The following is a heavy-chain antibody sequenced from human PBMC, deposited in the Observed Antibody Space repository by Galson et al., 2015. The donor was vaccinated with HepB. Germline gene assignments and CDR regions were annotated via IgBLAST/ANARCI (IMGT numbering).Heavy chain of an antibody. V-gene: IGHV6-1*01. CDR1: GDSVSSNSAA. J-gene: IGHJ3*02. CDR3: ARTKGHAYAFDI. CDR2: TYYRSKWYN. Sequence: CAISGDSVSSNSAAWNWIRQSPSRGLEWLGRTYYRSKWYNDYAVSVKGRITINPDTSKNQFSLQLNSVTPEDTAVYYCARTKGHAYAFDIWGQGTMVTVSS.